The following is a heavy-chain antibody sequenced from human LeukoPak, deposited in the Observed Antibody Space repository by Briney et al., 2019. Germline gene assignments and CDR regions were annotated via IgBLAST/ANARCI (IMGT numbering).Heavy chain of an antibody. V-gene: IGHV5-51*01. CDR3: ARLVKSSGWYELYFDY. CDR1: GYSFTSYW. D-gene: IGHD6-19*01. J-gene: IGHJ4*02. Sequence: GESLKISCKGSGYSFTSYWIGWVRQMPGKGLEWMGIIYPGDSDTRYSPSFQGQVTISADKSISTAYLQWSSLKASDTAMYYCARLVKSSGWYELYFDYCGQGTLVTVSS. CDR2: IYPGDSDT.